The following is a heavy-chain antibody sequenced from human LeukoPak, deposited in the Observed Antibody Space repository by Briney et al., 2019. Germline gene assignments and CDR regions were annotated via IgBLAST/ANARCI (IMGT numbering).Heavy chain of an antibody. D-gene: IGHD1-26*01. Sequence: PGGSLRLSCAASGFTFTSYAMSWVRQAPGKGLEWVSAISDNGGSTYYADSVKGRFTLSRDNSKNTLYLQMNSLRADDTAIYYCAKDSSTNSGDYDDFDNWGQGTLVTVSS. CDR3: AKDSSTNSGDYDDFDN. J-gene: IGHJ4*02. CDR2: ISDNGGST. CDR1: GFTFTSYA. V-gene: IGHV3-23*01.